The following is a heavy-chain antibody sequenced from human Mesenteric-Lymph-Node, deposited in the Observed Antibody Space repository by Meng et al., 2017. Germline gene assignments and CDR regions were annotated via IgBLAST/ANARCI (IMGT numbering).Heavy chain of an antibody. D-gene: IGHD6-13*01. CDR2: IRSTAYGGTP. J-gene: IGHJ3*02. CDR1: GFTFGDYA. CDR3: NGAGGRSSWYDAFDI. Sequence: GESLKISCTASGFTFGDYAMSWVRQAPGKGLEWVGFIRSTAYGGTPEYAASVKGRFTISRDDSKSIAYLQMSSLKTEDTAVYYCNGAGGRSSWYDAFDIWGQGTMVTVSS. V-gene: IGHV3-49*04.